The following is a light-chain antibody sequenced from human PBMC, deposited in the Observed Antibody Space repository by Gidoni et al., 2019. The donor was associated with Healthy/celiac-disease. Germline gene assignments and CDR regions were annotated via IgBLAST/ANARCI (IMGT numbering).Light chain of an antibody. CDR1: QSVSSSY. Sequence: EIVLTKSRGTLSLSPGERATLSCRASQSVSSSYLAWYQQKPGQAPRLLIYGESSRATGVPDRFSGSGSGTDFTLTISRLEPEDVAVYYCQQDGSSLFTFGPGTKVDIK. V-gene: IGKV3-20*01. CDR3: QQDGSSLFT. J-gene: IGKJ3*01. CDR2: GES.